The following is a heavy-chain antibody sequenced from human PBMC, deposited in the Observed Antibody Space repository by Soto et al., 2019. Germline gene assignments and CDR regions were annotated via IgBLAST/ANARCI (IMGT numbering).Heavy chain of an antibody. CDR3: APSPGGAPPAH. V-gene: IGHV2-5*01. CDR1: GFSVSARGVG. J-gene: IGHJ4*02. D-gene: IGHD3-16*01. CDR2: IYWNDDK. Sequence: QITLKESGPTLVKPTQTLTLTCTVSGFSVSARGVGVGWIRQPPGKALEWLGIIYWNDDKRYSPSLKSRLTILKDTPKNRGVLTPPNMAPGDRGPYYCAPSPGGAPPAHGGRGPPATV.